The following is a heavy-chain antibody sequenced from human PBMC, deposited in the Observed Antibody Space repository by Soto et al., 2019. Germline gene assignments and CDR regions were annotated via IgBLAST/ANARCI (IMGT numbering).Heavy chain of an antibody. CDR1: GFTFSSYA. CDR2: ISGSGGST. V-gene: IGHV3-23*01. CDR3: AKIMEYYDFWSGYWSFDY. J-gene: IGHJ4*02. D-gene: IGHD3-3*01. Sequence: GALRLSCAASGFTFSSYAMSWVRQAPGKGLEWVSAISGSGGSTYYADSVKGRFTISRDNSKNTLYLQMNSLRAEDTAAYYCAKIMEYYDFWSGYWSFDYWGQGTLVTVSS.